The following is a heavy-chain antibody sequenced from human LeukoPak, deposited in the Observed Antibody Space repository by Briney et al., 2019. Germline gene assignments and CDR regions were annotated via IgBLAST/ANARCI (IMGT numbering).Heavy chain of an antibody. Sequence: ASVTVSCKASGYDLNVYHMHWVRLAPGQGLEWMGWINPDTGDTHYAQKFQGRVTMTRDSSISTVYLELSGLTSDDTAIYYCARADRSVFYYGMDVWGQGSTVTVSS. J-gene: IGHJ6*02. CDR1: GYDLNVYH. D-gene: IGHD3-16*02. CDR2: INPDTGDT. V-gene: IGHV1-2*02. CDR3: ARADRSVFYYGMDV.